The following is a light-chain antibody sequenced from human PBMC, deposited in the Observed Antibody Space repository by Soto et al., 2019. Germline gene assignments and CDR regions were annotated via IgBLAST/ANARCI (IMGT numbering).Light chain of an antibody. CDR2: AAS. V-gene: IGKV1-5*01. CDR3: QQYHTDWA. CDR1: ESIDDW. J-gene: IGKJ1*01. Sequence: DIQMTQSPSTLSASVGDTVTITCRASESIDDWLAWYQQKPGKAPKLLIFAASTLVRGVPSRFSGRGSGTEFTLTISGLQADDYATFYCQQYHTDWAFGQGTKVDI.